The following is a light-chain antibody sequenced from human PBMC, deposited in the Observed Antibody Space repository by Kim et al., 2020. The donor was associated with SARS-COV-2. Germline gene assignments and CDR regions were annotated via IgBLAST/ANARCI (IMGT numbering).Light chain of an antibody. CDR3: QVWDSSSDHVV. CDR1: NIGRKS. Sequence: APGTTARITCGGNNIGRKSVHWYQQKPGQAPVLVIYYDSDRPSGIPERFSGSNSGNTATLTISRVEAGDEADYYCQVWDSSSDHVVFGGGTQLTVL. CDR2: YDS. V-gene: IGLV3-21*04. J-gene: IGLJ2*01.